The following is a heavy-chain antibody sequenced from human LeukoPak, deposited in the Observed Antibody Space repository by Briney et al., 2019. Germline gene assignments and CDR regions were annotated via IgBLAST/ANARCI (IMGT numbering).Heavy chain of an antibody. J-gene: IGHJ4*02. CDR2: ISAYNGNT. V-gene: IGHV1-18*01. CDR3: ARDASCYGGNQPLDY. Sequence: ASVKVSCKASVYTFTSYCISWVRQAPGQGLEWMGWISAYNGNTNYAQKLQGRVTMTTDTSTSTAYMELRSLRSDDTAVYYCARDASCYGGNQPLDYWGQGTLVTVSS. D-gene: IGHD4-23*01. CDR1: VYTFTSYC.